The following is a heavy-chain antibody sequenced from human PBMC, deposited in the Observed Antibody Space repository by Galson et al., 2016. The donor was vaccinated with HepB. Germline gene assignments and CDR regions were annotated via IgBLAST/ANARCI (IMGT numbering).Heavy chain of an antibody. D-gene: IGHD2-21*01. J-gene: IGHJ4*02. CDR2: VSRRGEDT. Sequence: SLRLSCAASGFSFSIYSMSWVRQAPGKGLEWVSYVSRRGEDTYYADSVRGRFTMSRDNAKNSLDLHMNSLRDEDTAVYYCARDTAYGFDYWGQGTLVTVSA. V-gene: IGHV3-21*05. CDR1: GFSFSIYS. CDR3: ARDTAYGFDY.